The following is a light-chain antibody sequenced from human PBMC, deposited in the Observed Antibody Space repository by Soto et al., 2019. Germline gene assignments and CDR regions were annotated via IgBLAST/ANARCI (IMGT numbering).Light chain of an antibody. CDR2: KAS. V-gene: IGKV1-5*03. J-gene: IGKJ1*01. CDR3: QQYSGFSRA. Sequence: DIQMTQSPSTLSASVGDRVTITCRASQSISSWLAWYQQKPGKDPKLLIYKASTLESGVPSRFSGSASGTEFTLTISSLQPDDFATYYCQQYSGFSRAFGQGTKVDIK. CDR1: QSISSW.